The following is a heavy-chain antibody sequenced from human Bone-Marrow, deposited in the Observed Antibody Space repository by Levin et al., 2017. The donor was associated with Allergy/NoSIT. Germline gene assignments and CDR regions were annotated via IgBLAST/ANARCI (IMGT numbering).Heavy chain of an antibody. J-gene: IGHJ6*02. CDR1: GGSFSGYY. V-gene: IGHV4-34*01. CDR2: INHSGST. Sequence: SETLSLTCAVYGGSFSGYYWSWIRQPPGKGLEWIGEINHSGSTNYNPSLKSRVTISVDTTKNQFSLMLSSVTAADTAVYYCARIEGLRVEELPLDSHGMDGWGQGTTVTVSS. D-gene: IGHD3-16*01. CDR3: ARIEGLRVEELPLDSHGMDG.